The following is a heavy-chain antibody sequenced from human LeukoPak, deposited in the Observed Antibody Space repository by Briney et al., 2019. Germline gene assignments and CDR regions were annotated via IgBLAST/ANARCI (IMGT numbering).Heavy chain of an antibody. V-gene: IGHV1-2*02. CDR1: GYTFTGYY. D-gene: IGHD2-2*01. J-gene: IGHJ5*02. Sequence: ASVKVSCKASGYTFTGYYMHWVRQAPGQGLEWMGWINPNSGGTNYAQKFQGRVTMTRDTSISTAYMELSRLRSDDTAVYYCARGVVTAAISRNWFDPWGQGTLVAVSS. CDR3: ARGVVTAAISRNWFDP. CDR2: INPNSGGT.